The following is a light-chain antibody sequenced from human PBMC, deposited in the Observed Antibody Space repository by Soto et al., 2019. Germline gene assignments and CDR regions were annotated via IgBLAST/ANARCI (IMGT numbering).Light chain of an antibody. V-gene: IGKV3-15*01. Sequence: TQSPDTLSLPPGERATLSCRAGQSISGTFLNWYQQKPGQAPSLLIYGAFTRATGIPARFSGTGSGTEFTLTISSLQSEDFALYYCQQYNDWPLTFGQGTKVDIK. J-gene: IGKJ1*01. CDR3: QQYNDWPLT. CDR2: GAF. CDR1: QSISGT.